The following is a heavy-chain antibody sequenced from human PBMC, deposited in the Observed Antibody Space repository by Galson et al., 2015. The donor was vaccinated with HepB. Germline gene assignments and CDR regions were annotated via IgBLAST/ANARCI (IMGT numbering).Heavy chain of an antibody. CDR3: ARDRMVGPTVFDS. V-gene: IGHV3-21*05. Sequence: SLRLSCAASGFTFRSYGMHWVRQAPGKGLEWLSYISSSTIYTNYADSVKGRFTISRDNVKNSMYLQMNSLRAEDTAVYYCARDRMVGPTVFDSWGQGALVAVSS. J-gene: IGHJ4*02. D-gene: IGHD1-26*01. CDR1: GFTFRSYG. CDR2: ISSSTIYT.